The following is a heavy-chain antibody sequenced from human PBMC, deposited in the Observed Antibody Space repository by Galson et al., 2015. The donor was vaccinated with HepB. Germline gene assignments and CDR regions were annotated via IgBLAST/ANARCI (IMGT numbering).Heavy chain of an antibody. V-gene: IGHV3-49*03. D-gene: IGHD6-13*01. CDR2: FRRNPYVAPT. Sequence: LTLTCACAGFSFGATALNWFRPGPGQGLECVGLFRRNPYVAPTDYAPSPKGRFSISRDDSKNVAHLQMNSLQTEDTAVYFCAREAAGLGGYFDYWGRGTLVTVSS. J-gene: IGHJ4*02. CDR3: AREAAGLGGYFDY. CDR1: GFSFGATA.